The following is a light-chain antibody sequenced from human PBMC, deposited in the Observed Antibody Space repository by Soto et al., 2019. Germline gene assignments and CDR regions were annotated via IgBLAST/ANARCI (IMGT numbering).Light chain of an antibody. CDR2: DVS. V-gene: IGLV2-14*04. J-gene: IGLJ1*01. Sequence: GTSSDVGGYNYVSWYQQHPGKAPKLMIYDVSNRPSGVSNRFSGSKSGNTASLTISGLQAEDEADYYCSSYTSSSTLVFGTGTKVTV. CDR3: SSYTSSSTLV. CDR1: SSDVGGYNY.